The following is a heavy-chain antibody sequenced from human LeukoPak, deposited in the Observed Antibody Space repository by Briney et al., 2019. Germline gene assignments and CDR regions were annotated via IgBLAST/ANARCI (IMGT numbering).Heavy chain of an antibody. D-gene: IGHD2/OR15-2a*01. CDR2: IFTSGNT. Sequence: KSSETLSLTCTVSGDSMSDYYWSWIRQPVGRGREWIGRIFTSGNTKYNPSFQSRVTMSVDTSRKQISLKMTSVTAADTAVYYCATDRPHTASFYAYWGQGTLVTVSS. V-gene: IGHV4-4*07. J-gene: IGHJ4*02. CDR3: ATDRPHTASFYAY. CDR1: GDSMSDYY.